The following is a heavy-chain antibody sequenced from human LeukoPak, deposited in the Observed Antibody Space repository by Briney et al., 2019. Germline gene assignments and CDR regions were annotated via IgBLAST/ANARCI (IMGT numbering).Heavy chain of an antibody. J-gene: IGHJ4*02. Sequence: GGSLRLSCAASGFTFSGSAMHWVRQASGKGLEWVGRIRSKANSYATAYAASVKGRFTISRDDSKNTAYLQMNSLKTEDTAVYYCTRRVEKYYGSGYNFDYWGQGTLVTVSS. D-gene: IGHD3-10*01. CDR3: TRRVEKYYGSGYNFDY. CDR1: GFTFSGSA. CDR2: IRSKANSYAT. V-gene: IGHV3-73*01.